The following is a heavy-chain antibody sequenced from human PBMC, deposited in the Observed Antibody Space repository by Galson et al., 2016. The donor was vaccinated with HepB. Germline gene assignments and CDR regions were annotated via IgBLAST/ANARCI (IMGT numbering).Heavy chain of an antibody. CDR2: ISSSSRYI. J-gene: IGHJ3*02. D-gene: IGHD6-13*01. V-gene: IGHV3-21*01. Sequence: SLRLSCAASGFTFSSYSMNWVRQAPGKGLEWVSSISSSSRYIYYADSVKGRFTISRDNAKNSLYLQMNSLRAEDTAVYYCARVREQQLLDAFDIWGQGTMVTVSS. CDR3: ARVREQQLLDAFDI. CDR1: GFTFSSYS.